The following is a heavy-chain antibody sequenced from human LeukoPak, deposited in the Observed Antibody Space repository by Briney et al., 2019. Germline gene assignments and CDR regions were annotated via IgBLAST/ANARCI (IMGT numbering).Heavy chain of an antibody. J-gene: IGHJ4*02. CDR2: IKSKTDGGTT. D-gene: IGHD6-13*01. Sequence: PSETLSLTCAVYGGSFSGYYWSWVRQAPGKGLEWVGRIKSKTDGGTTDYAAPVKGRFTISRDDSKNTLYLQMNSLKTEDTAVYYCTTSYSSSWYDYWGQGTLVTVSS. CDR1: GGSFSGYY. V-gene: IGHV3-15*01. CDR3: TTSYSSSWYDY.